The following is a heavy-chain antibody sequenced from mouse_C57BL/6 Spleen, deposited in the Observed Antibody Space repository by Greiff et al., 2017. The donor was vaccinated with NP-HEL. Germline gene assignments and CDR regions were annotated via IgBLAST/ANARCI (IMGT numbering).Heavy chain of an antibody. CDR2: IWSGGST. D-gene: IGHD3-2*02. CDR1: GFSLTSYG. Sequence: VQLQQSGPGLVQPSQSLSITCTVSGFSLTSYGVHWVRQSPGKGLEWLGVIWSGGSTDYNAAFISRLSISTDNTKSQVFFKLNSLQAGATAISDCARNRRAAQSTDYFDYWGQGTTLTVSS. J-gene: IGHJ2*01. V-gene: IGHV2-2*01. CDR3: ARNRRAAQSTDYFDY.